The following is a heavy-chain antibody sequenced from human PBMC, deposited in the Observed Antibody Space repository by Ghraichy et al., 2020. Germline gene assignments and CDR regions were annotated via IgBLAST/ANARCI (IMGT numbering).Heavy chain of an antibody. D-gene: IGHD3-10*01. CDR1: GGSISSSSYY. CDR2: IYYSGST. CDR3: VRNIWGFAERITMVRGVSDNYYYMDV. J-gene: IGHJ6*03. Sequence: SQTLSLTCTVSGGSISSSSYYWGWIRQPPGKGLEWIGSIYYSGSTYYNPSLKSRVTISVDTSKNQFSLKLSSVTAADTAVYYCVRNIWGFAERITMVRGVSDNYYYMDVWGKGTTVTVSS. V-gene: IGHV4-39*07.